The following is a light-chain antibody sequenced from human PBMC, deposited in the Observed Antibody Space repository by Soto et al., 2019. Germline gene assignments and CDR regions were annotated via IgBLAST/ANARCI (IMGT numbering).Light chain of an antibody. J-gene: IGKJ5*01. CDR3: QQLNSYPIT. CDR1: QGISSY. CDR2: AAS. V-gene: IGKV1-9*01. Sequence: DVQLTQSASFLSASFGDRVTITCGASQGISSYLAWYQQKPGKAPKLLIYAASTLQSGVPSRFSGSGYGTEFNLTISSLQTEDFATYYCQQLNSYPITFGQGTRLEIK.